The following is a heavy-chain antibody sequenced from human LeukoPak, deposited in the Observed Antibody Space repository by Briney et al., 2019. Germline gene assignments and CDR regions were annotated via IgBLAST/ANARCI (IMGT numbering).Heavy chain of an antibody. CDR2: IIPILGIA. CDR3: ARTVTMIVVEGNYDY. V-gene: IGHV1-69*04. J-gene: IGHJ4*02. CDR1: GGTFSSYA. D-gene: IGHD3-22*01. Sequence: ASVKVSCKASGGTFSSYAISWVRQAPGQGLEWMGRIIPILGIANYAQSFQGRVTISADKSTSTADMELRSLRSDETAVYYCARTVTMIVVEGNYDYWGQGTLVTVSS.